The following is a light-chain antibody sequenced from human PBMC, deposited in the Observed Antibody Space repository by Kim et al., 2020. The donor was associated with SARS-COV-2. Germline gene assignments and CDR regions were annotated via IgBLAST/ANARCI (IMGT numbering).Light chain of an antibody. J-gene: IGKJ4*02. CDR2: DAF. CDR1: QDISNS. V-gene: IGKV1-8*01. CDR3: QQHYIYPLT. Sequence: ASAGDRDTITCRASQDISNSLAWYQQKPGKAPELLIYDAFTLQSGVSPRFSGSRSGTDFTLTISSLQSEDFAAYYCQQHYIYPLTFGGGTKVDIK.